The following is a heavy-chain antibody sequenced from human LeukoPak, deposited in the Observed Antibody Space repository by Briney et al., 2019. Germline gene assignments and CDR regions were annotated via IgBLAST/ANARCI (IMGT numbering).Heavy chain of an antibody. J-gene: IGHJ4*02. D-gene: IGHD7-27*01. Sequence: ETLRISCKGSGYSFTSYWISWVRQMPGKGLEWMGRIDASDSYTNYSPSFQGHVTISADKSISTAYLQWSSLKASDTAMYYCARQLTVTGDPSEIDYWGQGTLVTVSS. V-gene: IGHV5-10-1*01. CDR2: IDASDSYT. CDR3: ARQLTVTGDPSEIDY. CDR1: GYSFTSYW.